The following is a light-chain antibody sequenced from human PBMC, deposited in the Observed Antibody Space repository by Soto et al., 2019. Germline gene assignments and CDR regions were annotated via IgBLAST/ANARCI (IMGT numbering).Light chain of an antibody. CDR3: QHYGSSPR. CDR2: GAS. CDR1: QSVTTSY. Sequence: EIVLTPSPGTLSLSPGERATLSCRASQSVTTSYLAWYQRKPGQAPRLLIYGASSRATGTPNRFSGSGSGTDFTLTISRLEPEDCAVYYCQHYGSSPRFGQGTKVEIK. J-gene: IGKJ1*01. V-gene: IGKV3-20*01.